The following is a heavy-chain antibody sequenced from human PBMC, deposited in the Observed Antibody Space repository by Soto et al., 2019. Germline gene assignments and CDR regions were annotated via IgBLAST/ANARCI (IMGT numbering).Heavy chain of an antibody. CDR2: IYYSGST. CDR3: ASSVDVYCSGGRCLNDAFDT. CDR1: GGSISTYY. J-gene: IGHJ3*02. V-gene: IGHV4-59*08. D-gene: IGHD2-15*01. Sequence: PETLSLTCSVSGGSISTYYWSWIRQPPGKGLEWIGYIYYSGSTNYNPSLKSRVTISIDTSKHQFSLKLSSVTAADTAVYYCASSVDVYCSGGRCLNDAFDTWGQGTMVSVSS.